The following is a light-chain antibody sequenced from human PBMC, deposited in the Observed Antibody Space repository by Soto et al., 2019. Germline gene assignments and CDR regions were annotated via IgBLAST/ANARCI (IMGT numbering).Light chain of an antibody. J-gene: IGKJ2*01. V-gene: IGKV1-39*01. Sequence: DIQMTQSPSSLSASVGDRVTITCRASQSISSYLNWYQQKLGKAPKLLIYAASSLQSGVPARFSGSGSGTDFTLTISSLQPEDFATYYCQQRYSTPPYTFGQGTKLEIK. CDR2: AAS. CDR1: QSISSY. CDR3: QQRYSTPPYT.